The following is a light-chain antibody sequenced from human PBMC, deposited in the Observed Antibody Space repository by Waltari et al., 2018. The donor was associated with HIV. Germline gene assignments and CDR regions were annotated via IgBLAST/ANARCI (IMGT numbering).Light chain of an antibody. Sequence: DIVLTQSPDSLAVSLGERATINCKASQSVLYNSNSKNYLSWYLQRPGQPPKLLIYLASTRESGVADRVSGSASGTECTLTISGLQAEDVAVDYCHKYYTTPWAFGQGTKGEIK. V-gene: IGKV4-1*01. CDR2: LAS. CDR1: QSVLYNSNSKNY. J-gene: IGKJ1*01. CDR3: HKYYTTPWA.